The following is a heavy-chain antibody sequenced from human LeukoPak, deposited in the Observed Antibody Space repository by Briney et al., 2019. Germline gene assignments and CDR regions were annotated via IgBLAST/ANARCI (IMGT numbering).Heavy chain of an antibody. D-gene: IGHD3-22*01. CDR1: GYSISSGYY. J-gene: IGHJ4*02. CDR2: IYRSGST. CDR3: ARQTDDSSGYYGTDY. V-gene: IGHV4-38-2*01. Sequence: SETLSLTCAVSGYSISSGYYWGWIRQPPGKGLEWIGSIYRSGSTYYNPSLKSRVTISVDTSKNQFSLKLSSVTAADTAVYYCARQTDDSSGYYGTDYWGQGTLVTVSS.